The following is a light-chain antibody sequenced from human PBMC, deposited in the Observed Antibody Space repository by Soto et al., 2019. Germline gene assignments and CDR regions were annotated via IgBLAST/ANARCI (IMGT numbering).Light chain of an antibody. Sequence: QAVVTQEPSLTVSPGWTVTLTCGSSTGVVTSGHYPYWFQQKPGQAPRTLIYDTSNTHSWTPARFSGSLLGGKAALTLSGAQPEDEAEYYCLLCDSGGNAVFGRGTKVTVL. CDR3: LLCDSGGNAV. CDR1: TGVVTSGHY. CDR2: DTS. J-gene: IGLJ2*01. V-gene: IGLV7-46*01.